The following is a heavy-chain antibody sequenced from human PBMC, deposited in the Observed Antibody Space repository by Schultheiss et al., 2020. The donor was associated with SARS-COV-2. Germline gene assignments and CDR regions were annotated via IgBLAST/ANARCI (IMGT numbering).Heavy chain of an antibody. CDR2: IRGSGGNT. D-gene: IGHD2-15*01. V-gene: IGHV3-66*02. Sequence: ETLSLTCTVSGGSVSSGSYYWSWIRQPPGKGLEWVSVIRGSGGNTFYADSVKGRFTISRDNSKNTLYLQMNSLRAEDTAVYFCVRSSDIVVVVALGDYWGQGTLVTVSS. CDR1: GGSVSSGSYY. J-gene: IGHJ4*02. CDR3: VRSSDIVVVVALGDY.